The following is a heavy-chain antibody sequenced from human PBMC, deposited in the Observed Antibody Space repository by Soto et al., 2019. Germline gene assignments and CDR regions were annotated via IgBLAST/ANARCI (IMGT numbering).Heavy chain of an antibody. J-gene: IGHJ2*01. D-gene: IGHD4-17*01. V-gene: IGHV3-30-3*01. CDR3: ARVGTTVTTAWYLDL. CDR2: ISYDGSHK. Sequence: QVQLVESGGGVVQPGKSLRLSCAASGFTFSSYAIHWVRQAPGKGLEWVTVISYDGSHKYYADSVKDGFTISRDNSKNTLYVQVSSLRAEDRAVYYCARVGTTVTTAWYLDLWGRGTQVTVSS. CDR1: GFTFSSYA.